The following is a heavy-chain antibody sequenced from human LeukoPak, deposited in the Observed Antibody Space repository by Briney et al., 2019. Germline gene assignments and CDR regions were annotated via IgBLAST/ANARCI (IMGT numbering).Heavy chain of an antibody. V-gene: IGHV4-34*01. CDR2: INHSGST. J-gene: IGHJ4*02. Sequence: SETLSLTCAVYGGSFSGYYWSWIRQPPGKGLEWIGEINHSGSTNYNTSLRSRVTISVDTSKSQFSLKVTSVTAADTAVYFCARGLVDYELPKGYIDYWGRGTLVTVSS. CDR3: ARGLVDYELPKGYIDY. D-gene: IGHD3-22*01. CDR1: GGSFSGYY.